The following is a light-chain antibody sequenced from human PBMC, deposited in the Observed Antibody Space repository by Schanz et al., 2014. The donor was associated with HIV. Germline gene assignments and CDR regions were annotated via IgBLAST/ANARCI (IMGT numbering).Light chain of an antibody. J-gene: IGKJ3*01. V-gene: IGKV3-20*01. CDR1: QSVSSTY. CDR3: QQYGSSPLFT. Sequence: EIVLTQSPGTLSLSPGERATLSCRASQSVSSTYLAWYQQKPGQAPRLLIYDASNRATGIPARFSGSGSGTDFTLTISRLEPEDFAVYYCQQYGSSPLFTFGPGTKVDLK. CDR2: DAS.